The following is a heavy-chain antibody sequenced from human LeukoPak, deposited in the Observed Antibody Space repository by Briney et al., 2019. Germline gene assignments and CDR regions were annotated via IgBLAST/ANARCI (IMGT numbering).Heavy chain of an antibody. CDR3: ARSMYSYTSGTRPNFDY. Sequence: SEKVSLTGSVSGGSISSYYWSWIRQPPGKGLEWIGYIYYSVSTNYSPSLTSRVTLSVDTSKNQFSLKRSSVTAADTAVYYCARSMYSYTSGTRPNFDYWGQGTACSPS. V-gene: IGHV4-59*01. CDR1: GGSISSYY. J-gene: IGHJ4*02. D-gene: IGHD3-10*01. CDR2: IYYSVST.